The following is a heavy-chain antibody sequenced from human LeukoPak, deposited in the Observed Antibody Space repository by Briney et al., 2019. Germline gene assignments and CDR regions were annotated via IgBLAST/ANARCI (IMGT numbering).Heavy chain of an antibody. J-gene: IGHJ4*02. D-gene: IGHD1-26*01. CDR2: SYYSGST. CDR3: ARLQGSRAIDY. V-gene: IGHV4-59*08. Sequence: SETLSLTCTVSGSSINDYYWSWVRQPPGKGLEWIGYSYYSGSTNYNPSLQSRVTISVDTSKHQFSLIPSSVTAADTAVYYCARLQGSRAIDYWGQGTLVTVSS. CDR1: GSSINDYY.